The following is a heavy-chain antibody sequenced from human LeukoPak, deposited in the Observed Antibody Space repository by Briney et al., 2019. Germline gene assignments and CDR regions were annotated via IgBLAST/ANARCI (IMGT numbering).Heavy chain of an antibody. CDR3: ARGYCSSTSCYYFDY. V-gene: IGHV5-51*01. Sequence: GESLKISCKGSGYSFTSYWIGWVRQMPGKGLEWMGIIYPGDSDTRYSPSFQGQVTISADKSISTAYLQWSSLKASDTAMYYCARGYCSSTSCYYFDYWGQGILVTVSS. CDR1: GYSFTSYW. CDR2: IYPGDSDT. J-gene: IGHJ4*02. D-gene: IGHD2-2*01.